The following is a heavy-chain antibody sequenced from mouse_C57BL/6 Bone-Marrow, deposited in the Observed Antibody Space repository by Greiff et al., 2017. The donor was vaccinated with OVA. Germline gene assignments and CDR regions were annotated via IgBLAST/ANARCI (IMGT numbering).Heavy chain of an antibody. CDR3: ARDLHGSLDSSGFAY. Sequence: EVKVVESGGGLVKPGGSLKLSCAASGFTFSSYAMSWVRQTPEKRLEWVATISAGGSYTYYPDNVKGRFTISRDNAKNNLYLQMSHLKSEDTAMYYCARDLHGSLDSSGFAYWGQGTLVTVSA. D-gene: IGHD3-2*02. CDR2: ISAGGSYT. CDR1: GFTFSSYA. J-gene: IGHJ3*01. V-gene: IGHV5-4*01.